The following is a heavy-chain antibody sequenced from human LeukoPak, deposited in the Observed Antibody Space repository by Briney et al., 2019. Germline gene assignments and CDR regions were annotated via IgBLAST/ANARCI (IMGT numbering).Heavy chain of an antibody. J-gene: IGHJ5*02. V-gene: IGHV4-31*03. Sequence: SETLSLTCTVSGGSISSGGYYWSWIRQHPGKGLEWIVYIYYSGSTYYNPSLKSRITISVDTSKNQFSLKLSSVTAADTAVYYCARAPGYYGSGSYYIGWFDPWGQGTLVTVSS. CDR2: IYYSGST. CDR1: GGSISSGGYY. CDR3: ARAPGYYGSGSYYIGWFDP. D-gene: IGHD3-10*01.